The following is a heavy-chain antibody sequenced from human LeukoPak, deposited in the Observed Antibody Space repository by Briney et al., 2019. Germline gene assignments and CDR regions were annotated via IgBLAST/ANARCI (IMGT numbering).Heavy chain of an antibody. Sequence: GGSLRLSCAASGFTFSSYSMNWVRQAPGKGLEWVSYISSSSSTIYYADSVKGRLTISRDNAKNSLYLQMNSLRDEDTAVYYCARGETRPSYYDFWSGYSPNWFDPWGQGTLVTVSS. D-gene: IGHD3-3*01. V-gene: IGHV3-48*02. CDR3: ARGETRPSYYDFWSGYSPNWFDP. CDR1: GFTFSSYS. CDR2: ISSSSSTI. J-gene: IGHJ5*02.